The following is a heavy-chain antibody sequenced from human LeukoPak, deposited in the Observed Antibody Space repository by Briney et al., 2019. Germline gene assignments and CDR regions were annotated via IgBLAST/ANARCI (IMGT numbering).Heavy chain of an antibody. V-gene: IGHV4-4*07. CDR1: GDSISRYY. CDR2: IYTSGST. D-gene: IGHD4-17*01. J-gene: IGHJ4*02. CDR3: ARERIGYGDYIDY. Sequence: SETLSLTCTVSGDSISRYYGSWIRQPAGKGLEWIGRIYTSGSTNYNPSLKSRVTMSVDTSKNQFSLKLSSVTAADTAVYYCARERIGYGDYIDYWGQGTLVTVSS.